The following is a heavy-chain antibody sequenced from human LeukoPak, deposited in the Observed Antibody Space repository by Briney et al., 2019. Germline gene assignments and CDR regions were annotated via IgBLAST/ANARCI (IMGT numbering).Heavy chain of an antibody. CDR3: ARDGLEAVAAELMYYFDY. CDR1: GFTFSSYA. Sequence: GGFLRLSCAASGFTFSSYAMHWVRQAPGKGLEWVAVISYDGSNKYYADSVKGRFTISRDNSKNTLYLQMNSLRAEDTAVYYCARDGLEAVAAELMYYFDYWGQGTLVTVSS. V-gene: IGHV3-30-3*01. D-gene: IGHD2-15*01. CDR2: ISYDGSNK. J-gene: IGHJ4*02.